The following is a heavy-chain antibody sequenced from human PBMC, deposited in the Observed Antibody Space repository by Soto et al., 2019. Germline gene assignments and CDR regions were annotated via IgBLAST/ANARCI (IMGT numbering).Heavy chain of an antibody. CDR1: GFTFSSYA. CDR3: AKDPDLSKTGIFGVVIDY. D-gene: IGHD3-3*01. J-gene: IGHJ4*02. Sequence: GGSLRLSCAASGFTFSSYAMSWVRQAPGKGLEWVSAISGSGGSTYYADSVKGRFTISRDNSKNTLYLQMNSLRAEDTAVYYCAKDPDLSKTGIFGVVIDYWGQGTLVTVSS. CDR2: ISGSGGST. V-gene: IGHV3-23*01.